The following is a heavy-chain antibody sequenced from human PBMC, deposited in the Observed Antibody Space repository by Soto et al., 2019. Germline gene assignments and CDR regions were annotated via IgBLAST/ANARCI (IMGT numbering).Heavy chain of an antibody. D-gene: IGHD3-22*01. CDR3: AVVVMRWFDP. Sequence: SETLSLTCTVSGGSISSSSYYWGWIRQPPGKGLEWIGSIYYSGSTYYNPSLKSRVTISVDTSKNQFSLKLSSVTAADTAVYYCAVVVMRWFDPWGQGTLVTVSS. CDR2: IYYSGST. V-gene: IGHV4-39*01. J-gene: IGHJ5*02. CDR1: GGSISSSSYY.